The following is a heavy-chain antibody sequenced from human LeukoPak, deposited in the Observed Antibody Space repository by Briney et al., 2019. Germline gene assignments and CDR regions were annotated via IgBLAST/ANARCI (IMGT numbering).Heavy chain of an antibody. CDR2: ISGSGGST. CDR1: GFTFSSYA. Sequence: GGSLRLSCAASGFTFSSYAMSWVRQTPGKGLEWVSAISGSGGSTYYADSVKGRFTISRDNSKNTLYLQMNSLRAEDTAVYYCAKDYDQEDYGMDVWGQGTTVTVSS. J-gene: IGHJ6*02. CDR3: AKDYDQEDYGMDV. V-gene: IGHV3-23*01. D-gene: IGHD3-3*01.